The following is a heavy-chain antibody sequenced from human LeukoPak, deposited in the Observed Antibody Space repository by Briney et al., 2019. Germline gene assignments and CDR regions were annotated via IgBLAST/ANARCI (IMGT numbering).Heavy chain of an antibody. V-gene: IGHV3-23*01. CDR1: GFTLSSYA. CDR3: AKGLEVRGRSSMDV. J-gene: IGHJ6*03. Sequence: SGGSLRLSCAASGFTLSSYAMSWVRQAQGKGLEWVSAISGSGGSTYYADSVKGRFTISRDNSKNTLYLQMNSVRAEDTAVYYCAKGLEVRGRSSMDVWGKGTTVTVSS. D-gene: IGHD3-10*01. CDR2: ISGSGGST.